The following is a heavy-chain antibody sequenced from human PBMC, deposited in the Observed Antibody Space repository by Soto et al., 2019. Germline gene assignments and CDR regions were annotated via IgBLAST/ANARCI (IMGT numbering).Heavy chain of an antibody. CDR1: GLMFTNLG. CDR3: AKDSWYFDL. Sequence: SHSLSCEPSGLMFTNLGMRWVRHVPGKGLVWVARIDTSGHSTNYAESVKGRFTISRDNAKNTVSLQMNSLRVEDTGVYYCAKDSWYFDLWSQGSQVTVSS. J-gene: IGHJ4*02. CDR2: IDTSGHST. D-gene: IGHD6-13*01. V-gene: IGHV3-74*01.